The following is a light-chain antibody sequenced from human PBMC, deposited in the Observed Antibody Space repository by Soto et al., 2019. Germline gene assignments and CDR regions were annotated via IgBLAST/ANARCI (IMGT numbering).Light chain of an antibody. CDR1: SSDVGGYNY. CDR2: DVS. CDR3: SSYTSSSTQV. V-gene: IGLV2-14*01. J-gene: IGLJ2*01. Sequence: QSVLTQPPSVSAAPGQRVTISCTGTSSDVGGYNYVSWYQQYPGKAPKLMIYDVSNRPSGVSNRFSGSKSGNTASLTISGLQAEDEADYYCSSYTSSSTQVFGGGTKLTVL.